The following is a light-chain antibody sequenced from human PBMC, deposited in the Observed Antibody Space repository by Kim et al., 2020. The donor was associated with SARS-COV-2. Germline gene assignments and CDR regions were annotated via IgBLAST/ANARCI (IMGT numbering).Light chain of an antibody. V-gene: IGKV4-1*01. CDR3: QQYYSTPPYT. Sequence: DIVMTQSPDSLAVSLGERATINCKSSQSVLYSSNNKNYLAWHQQKPGQPPKLLIYWASTRESGVPDRFSGSGSGTDFTLTISSLQAEDVAVYYCQQYYSTPPYTFGQGTKLEI. CDR1: QSVLYSSNNKNY. J-gene: IGKJ2*01. CDR2: WAS.